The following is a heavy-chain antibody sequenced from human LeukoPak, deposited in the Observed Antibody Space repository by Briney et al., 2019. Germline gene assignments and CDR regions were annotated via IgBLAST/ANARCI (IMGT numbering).Heavy chain of an antibody. D-gene: IGHD3-10*01. CDR3: ARGRYYCGSGSLSHFDY. J-gene: IGHJ4*02. CDR1: GGSISSYY. V-gene: IGHV4-4*07. CDR2: IYTSGST. Sequence: PSETLSLTCTVSGGSISSYYWSWIRQPAGKGLEWIGRIYTSGSTNYNPSLKSRVTMSVDTSKNQFSLKLSSVTAADTAVYYCARGRYYCGSGSLSHFDYWGQGTLVTVSS.